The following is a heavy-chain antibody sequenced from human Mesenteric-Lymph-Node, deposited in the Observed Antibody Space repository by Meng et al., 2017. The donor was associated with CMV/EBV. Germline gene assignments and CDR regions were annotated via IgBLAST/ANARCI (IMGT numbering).Heavy chain of an antibody. CDR2: IYHSGST. CDR3: ARGYGSGSYSGHDH. V-gene: IGHV4-4*02. J-gene: IGHJ5*02. CDR1: GGSVSSSNW. Sequence: GSGGSVSSSNWWSWVRQPPGKGLEWIGEIYHSGSTNYNPSLKSRVTISVDKSKNQFSLKLSSVTAADTAVYYCARGYGSGSYSGHDHWGQGTLVTVSS. D-gene: IGHD3-10*01.